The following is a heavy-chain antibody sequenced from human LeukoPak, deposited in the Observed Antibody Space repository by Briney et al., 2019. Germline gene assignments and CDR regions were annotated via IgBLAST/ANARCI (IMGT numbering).Heavy chain of an antibody. Sequence: GGSLRLSCAASGFTFSSYAMHWVRQAPGKGLEWVAIISYDGSNKYYADSVKGRFTISRDNSKNTLYLQMNSLRAEDTAVYYCMGGIAAAGMFDSAEYFQHWGQGTLVTVSS. CDR3: MGGIAAAGMFDSAEYFQH. J-gene: IGHJ1*01. V-gene: IGHV3-30-3*01. CDR1: GFTFSSYA. D-gene: IGHD6-13*01. CDR2: ISYDGSNK.